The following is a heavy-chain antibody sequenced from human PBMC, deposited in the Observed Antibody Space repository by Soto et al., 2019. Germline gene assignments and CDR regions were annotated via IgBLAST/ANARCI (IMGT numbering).Heavy chain of an antibody. Sequence: ASVKVSCKVSGYTFTSYYMHWVRRAPGQGLEWMGIINPSGGSTSYAQKFQGRVTMTRDTSTSTVYMELSSLRSEDTAVYYCARGGIAAAVDYWGQGTLVTVSS. CDR3: ARGGIAAAVDY. D-gene: IGHD6-13*01. J-gene: IGHJ4*02. CDR1: GYTFTSYY. V-gene: IGHV1-46*01. CDR2: INPSGGST.